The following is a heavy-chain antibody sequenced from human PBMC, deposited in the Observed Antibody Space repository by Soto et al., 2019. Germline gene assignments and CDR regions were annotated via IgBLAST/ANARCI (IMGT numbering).Heavy chain of an antibody. CDR2: IYHSGST. Sequence: SETLSLTCAVSGGSISSGGYSWSWIRQPPGKGLEWIGYIYHSGSTYYNPSLKSRVTISVDRSKNQFSLKLSSVTAADTAMYYCARPKTIGAAAGKGWFDPWGQGTLVTVYS. V-gene: IGHV4-30-2*01. J-gene: IGHJ5*02. CDR3: ARPKTIGAAAGKGWFDP. CDR1: GGSISSGGYS. D-gene: IGHD6-13*01.